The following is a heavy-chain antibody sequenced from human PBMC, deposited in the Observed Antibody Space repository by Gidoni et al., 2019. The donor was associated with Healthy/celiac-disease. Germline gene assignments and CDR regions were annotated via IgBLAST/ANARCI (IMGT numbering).Heavy chain of an antibody. D-gene: IGHD3-22*01. CDR2: IYSGGST. V-gene: IGHV3-53*02. CDR1: GFTVSSNY. J-gene: IGHJ3*02. Sequence: EVQLVETGGGLIQPGGSLRLSCAASGFTVSSNYMSWVRQAPGKGLEWVSVIYSGGSTYYADSVKGRFTISRDNSKNTLYLQMNSLRAEDTAVYYCARADGYYYDSSGYYYGAFDIWGQGTMVTVSS. CDR3: ARADGYYYDSSGYYYGAFDI.